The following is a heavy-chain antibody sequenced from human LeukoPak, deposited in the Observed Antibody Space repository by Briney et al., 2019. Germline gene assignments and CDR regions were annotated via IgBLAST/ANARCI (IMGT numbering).Heavy chain of an antibody. V-gene: IGHV3-23*01. CDR2: ITSGVGIT. Sequence: GGSLRLSCVASAFSFSTYGMNWVRQAPGKGMEWVSIITSGVGITYYADSAKGRFTISRDNSKNTLYLQMNSLRAEDTAVYYCAKGDYYDLDYWGQGTLVTVSS. CDR1: AFSFSTYG. CDR3: AKGDYYDLDY. D-gene: IGHD3-22*01. J-gene: IGHJ4*02.